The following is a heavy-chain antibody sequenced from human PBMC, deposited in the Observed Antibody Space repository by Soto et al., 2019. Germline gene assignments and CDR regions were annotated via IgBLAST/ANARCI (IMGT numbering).Heavy chain of an antibody. Sequence: PGGSLRLSCAGSGFRFDDYAMHWVRQAPGKALEWVAGVDWNSVNIGYADSVEGRFTVSSDSASNSLYLQMDSLRPEDTAFYYCAKGGSYGNSGLFDHSGQGVLVTVS. J-gene: IGHJ4*02. D-gene: IGHD3-22*01. CDR1: GFRFDDYA. V-gene: IGHV3-9*01. CDR2: VDWNSVNI. CDR3: AKGGSYGNSGLFDH.